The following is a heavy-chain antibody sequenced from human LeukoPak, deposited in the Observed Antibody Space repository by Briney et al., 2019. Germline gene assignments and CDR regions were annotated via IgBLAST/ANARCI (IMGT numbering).Heavy chain of an antibody. CDR2: IIPIFGTA. V-gene: IGHV1-69*13. CDR3: ARTLWFGELSNSFDP. Sequence: SVKVSCKASGYTFTSYYMHWVRQAPGQGLEWMGGIIPIFGTANYAQKFQGRVTITADESKSTAYMELSSLRYEDTAGDYCARTLWFGELSNSFDPWGQGTLVTVSS. J-gene: IGHJ5*02. D-gene: IGHD3-10*01. CDR1: GYTFTSYY.